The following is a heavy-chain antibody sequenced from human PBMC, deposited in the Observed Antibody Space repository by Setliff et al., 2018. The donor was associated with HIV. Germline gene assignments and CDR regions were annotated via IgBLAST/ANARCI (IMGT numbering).Heavy chain of an antibody. CDR1: GYTFTSYG. CDR2: INPSGGST. CDR3: ARDRSGGPGNFWSVSLLAYYYYMDV. Sequence: GASVKVSCKASGYTFTSYGISWVRQAPGQGLQWMGIINPSGGSTTYAQKFQGRVTMTRDTSTTTIFMELSSLRAEDTALYYCARDRSGGPGNFWSVSLLAYYYYMDVWGKGTTVTVSS. D-gene: IGHD3-3*01. V-gene: IGHV1-46*01. J-gene: IGHJ6*03.